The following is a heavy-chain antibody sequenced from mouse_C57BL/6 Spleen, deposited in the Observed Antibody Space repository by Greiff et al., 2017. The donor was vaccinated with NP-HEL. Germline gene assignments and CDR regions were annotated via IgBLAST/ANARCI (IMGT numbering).Heavy chain of an antibody. CDR3: ARKGGSSLWYYDV. CDR1: GFNIKNTY. D-gene: IGHD1-1*01. J-gene: IGHJ1*03. Sequence: EVTLVESVAELVRPGASVKLSCTASGFNIKNTYMHWVKQRPGQGLEWIGRIDPANGNTNYAQKFQGKATITADTSSNTAYLQLSSLTSEDTDIYYCARKGGSSLWYYDVWGTGTTVTVSS. V-gene: IGHV14-3*01. CDR2: IDPANGNT.